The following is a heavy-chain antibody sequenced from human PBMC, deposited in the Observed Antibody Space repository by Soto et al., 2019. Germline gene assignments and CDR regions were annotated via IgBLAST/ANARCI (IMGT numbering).Heavy chain of an antibody. J-gene: IGHJ6*02. CDR2: IYPGDSDT. V-gene: IGHV5-51*01. Sequence: NPWRGSEESFTNLWGGRVSKKQGKGLEWMGIIYPGDSDTRYSPSFQGQVTISADKSISTSYLQWSSLKASDTAMYYCARHRYSSSPYYGMDFWGQGTTVTGSS. CDR1: EESFTNLW. CDR3: ARHRYSSSPYYGMDF. D-gene: IGHD6-6*01.